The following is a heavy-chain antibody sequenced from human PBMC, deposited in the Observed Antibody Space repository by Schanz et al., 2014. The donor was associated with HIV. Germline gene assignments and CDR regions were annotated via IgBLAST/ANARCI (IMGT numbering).Heavy chain of an antibody. Sequence: QVQLVESGGGVVQPGRSLRLSCTASGFSFNNYGMHWVRQAPGKGLGWVAVISYDGRNKYYEDSVKGRFTISRDNSKNTLYLQINSLRIDDTAVYYCAKDGGSRGRRRGMDVWGQGTTVTVSS. J-gene: IGHJ6*02. CDR3: AKDGGSRGRRRGMDV. V-gene: IGHV3-30*18. D-gene: IGHD3-16*01. CDR1: GFSFNNYG. CDR2: ISYDGRNK.